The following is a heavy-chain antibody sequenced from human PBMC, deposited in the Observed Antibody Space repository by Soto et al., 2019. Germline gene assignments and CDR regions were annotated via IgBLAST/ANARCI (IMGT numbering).Heavy chain of an antibody. V-gene: IGHV3-30*18. CDR3: AKRIGVVTATTDSFDI. CDR2: ISYDGSNK. J-gene: IGHJ3*02. D-gene: IGHD2-21*02. CDR1: GFTFSSYG. Sequence: QVQLVEAGGGVVQPGRSLRLSCAASGFTFSSYGMHWVRQAPGKGLEWVAVISYDGSNKYYADSVKGPFTISRDNSKNTLYLQMNCLRAEDTAVYYCAKRIGVVTATTDSFDICGQGTMVTVSS.